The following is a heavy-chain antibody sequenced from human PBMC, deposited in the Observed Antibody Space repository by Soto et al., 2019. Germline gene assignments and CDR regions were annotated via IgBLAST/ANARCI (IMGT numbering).Heavy chain of an antibody. CDR3: ARGYDILTGYLPIDY. D-gene: IGHD3-9*01. V-gene: IGHV4-34*01. CDR1: GGSFSGYS. Sequence: PSETLSLTCTVYGGSFSGYSWSWIRQPPGKGLEWIGGINHSGSTNYNPSLKSRVTISVDTSKNQFSLKLSSVTAADTAVYYCARGYDILTGYLPIDYWGQGTLVTVSS. CDR2: INHSGST. J-gene: IGHJ4*02.